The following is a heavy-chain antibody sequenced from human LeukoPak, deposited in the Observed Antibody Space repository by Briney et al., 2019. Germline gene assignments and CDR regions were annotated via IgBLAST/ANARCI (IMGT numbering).Heavy chain of an antibody. J-gene: IGHJ6*03. V-gene: IGHV3-64*01. CDR3: AGGPGDYYYYYYMDV. D-gene: IGHD3-10*01. Sequence: GGSLRLSCAASGFTFSSYAMHWVRQAPGKGLEYVSAISSNGGSTYYANSVKGRFTISRDNSKNTLYLQMGSLRAEDMAVYYCAGGPGDYYYYYYMDVWGKGTTVTVSS. CDR1: GFTFSSYA. CDR2: ISSNGGST.